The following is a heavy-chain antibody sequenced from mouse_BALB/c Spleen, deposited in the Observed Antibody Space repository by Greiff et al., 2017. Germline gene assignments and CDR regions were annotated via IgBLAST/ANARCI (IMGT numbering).Heavy chain of an antibody. D-gene: IGHD2-4*01. CDR2: ISSGSSTI. CDR3: ARRYDYYFDY. CDR1: GFTFSSFG. J-gene: IGHJ2*01. V-gene: IGHV5-17*02. Sequence: EVMLVESGGGLVQPGGSRTLSCAASGFTFSSFGMHWVRQAPEKGLEWVAYISSGSSTIYYADTVKGRFTISRDNPKNTLFLQMTSLRSEDTAMYYCARRYDYYFDYWGQGTTLTVSS.